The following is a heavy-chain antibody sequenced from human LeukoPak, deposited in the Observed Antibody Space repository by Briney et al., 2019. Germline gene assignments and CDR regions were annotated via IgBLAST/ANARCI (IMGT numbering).Heavy chain of an antibody. CDR3: ALTLAAAGGGWFDP. V-gene: IGHV1-8*02. CDR1: GYNFPSYD. Sequence: ASVKVSCKTSGYNFPSYDINWVRQAPGQGLEWVGWMNPMSGDTKYAQKFQGRVTLTRNTSISTAYMELSSLGSEDTAVYYCALTLAAAGGGWFDPWGQGTLVTVSS. CDR2: MNPMSGDT. J-gene: IGHJ5*02. D-gene: IGHD6-13*01.